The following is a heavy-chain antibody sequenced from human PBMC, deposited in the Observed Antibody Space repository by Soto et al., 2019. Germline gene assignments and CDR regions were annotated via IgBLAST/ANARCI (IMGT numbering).Heavy chain of an antibody. J-gene: IGHJ4*02. CDR3: ARQIYDSDTGPNFQYYFDS. Sequence: PGESLKISCKGSGYSFAGYWITWVRQKPGKGLEWMGRIDPSDSQTYYSPSFRGHVTISVTKSITTVFLQWSSLRASDTAMYYYARQIYDSDTGPNFQYYFDSWGQGILVTVSS. V-gene: IGHV5-10-1*01. CDR2: IDPSDSQT. D-gene: IGHD3-22*01. CDR1: GYSFAGYW.